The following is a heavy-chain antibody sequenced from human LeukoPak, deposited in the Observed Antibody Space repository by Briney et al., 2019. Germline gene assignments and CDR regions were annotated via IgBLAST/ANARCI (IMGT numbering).Heavy chain of an antibody. CDR1: VYILTNYY. CDR2: INPSGGSI. CDR3: ARDGERGYSSGDY. J-gene: IGHJ4*02. Sequence: SVNVFCKSSVYILTNYYMHWVRQAPGQGLDWMGIINPSGGSICYAQKCKGRVTMTRDTSTSTVYMELSSLRSEDTAVYYCARDGERGYSSGDYWGQGTLVTVSS. V-gene: IGHV1-46*01. D-gene: IGHD6-19*01.